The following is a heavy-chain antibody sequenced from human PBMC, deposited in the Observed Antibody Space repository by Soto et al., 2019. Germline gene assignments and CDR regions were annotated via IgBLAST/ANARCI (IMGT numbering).Heavy chain of an antibody. CDR1: GGSISSSGYY. D-gene: IGHD6-13*01. CDR3: ARHGYNSWPAYFDC. J-gene: IGHJ4*02. CDR2: IYYSGST. V-gene: IGHV4-39*01. Sequence: QVQLQESGPGLVKPSETLSLTCTVSGGSISSSGYYWGWIRQPPGKGLEWIGSIYYSGSTYYNPSLKSRVTISVDTSKNQFSLKLSSVTAADTAVYFCARHGYNSWPAYFDCWGQGTLVTVSS.